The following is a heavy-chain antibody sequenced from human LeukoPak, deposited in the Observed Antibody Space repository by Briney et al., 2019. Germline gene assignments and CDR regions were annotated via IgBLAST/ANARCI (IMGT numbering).Heavy chain of an antibody. CDR1: GYTFTSYG. CDR3: ARGARQRRYFDWLSAENWFDP. J-gene: IGHJ5*02. V-gene: IGHV1-18*01. D-gene: IGHD3-9*01. Sequence: ASVKVSCKASGYTFTSYGISWVRQAPGQGLEWMGWISAYNGNTNYAQKLQGRVTMTTDTSTSTAYMELRSLRSDDTAVYYCARGARQRRYFDWLSAENWFDPWGQGTLVTVSS. CDR2: ISAYNGNT.